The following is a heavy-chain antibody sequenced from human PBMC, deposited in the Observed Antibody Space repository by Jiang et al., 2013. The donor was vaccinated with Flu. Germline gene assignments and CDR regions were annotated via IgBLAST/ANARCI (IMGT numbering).Heavy chain of an antibody. J-gene: IGHJ4*02. CDR2: ISYDGSNK. V-gene: IGHV3-30-3*01. Sequence: VQLVESGGGVVQPGRSLRLSCAASGFTFSSYAMHWVRQAPGKGLEWVAVISYDGSNKYYADSVKGRFTVSRDNSKNTLYLQMNSLRAEDTAVYYCARAHLHQSGYYDYWGQGTLVTVSS. CDR1: GFTFSSYA. CDR3: ARAHLHQSGYYDY. D-gene: IGHD3-22*01.